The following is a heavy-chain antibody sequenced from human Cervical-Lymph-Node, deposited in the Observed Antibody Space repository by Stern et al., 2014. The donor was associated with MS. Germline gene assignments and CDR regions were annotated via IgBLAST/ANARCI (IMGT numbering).Heavy chain of an antibody. CDR2: IYWDGDK. J-gene: IGHJ4*02. CDR1: GFSLSTSEVG. CDR3: APRRGYSLGSYFDS. V-gene: IGHV2-5*02. Sequence: QITLKESGPTLVKPTQTLTLTCTFSGFSLSTSEVGVGWIRQPPGEALEWLALIYWDGDKRYTPSLGNILTITKDTSKQQVVLTLTNMDALDAGTYYCAPRRGYSLGSYFDSWGQGTLVTVSS. D-gene: IGHD2-15*01.